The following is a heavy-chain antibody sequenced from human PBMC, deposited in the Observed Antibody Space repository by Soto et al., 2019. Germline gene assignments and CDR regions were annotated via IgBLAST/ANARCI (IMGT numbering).Heavy chain of an antibody. Sequence: SETLSLTCTVSGGAISSYYWSWIRQPPGKGLEWIGYIYYSGSTNYNPSLKSRVTISVDTSKNQFSLKLSSVTAADTAVYYCARRIAARPPWFDPWGQGTLVTVSS. CDR3: ARRIAARPPWFDP. D-gene: IGHD6-6*01. J-gene: IGHJ5*02. V-gene: IGHV4-59*01. CDR2: IYYSGST. CDR1: GGAISSYY.